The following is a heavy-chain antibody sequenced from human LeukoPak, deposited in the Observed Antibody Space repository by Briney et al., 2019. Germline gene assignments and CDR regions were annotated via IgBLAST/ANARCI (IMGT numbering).Heavy chain of an antibody. V-gene: IGHV1-24*01. CDR2: FDPEDGET. D-gene: IGHD3-10*01. CDR1: GYTLTELS. Sequence: ASVKVSCKVSGYTLTELSMHWVRQAPGKGLEWMGGFDPEDGETIYAQKFQGRVTMTRDMSTSTDYMELSSLRSEDTAIYYCARDNSVGDIAWWFDPWGQGTLVTVST. CDR3: ARDNSVGDIAWWFDP. J-gene: IGHJ5*02.